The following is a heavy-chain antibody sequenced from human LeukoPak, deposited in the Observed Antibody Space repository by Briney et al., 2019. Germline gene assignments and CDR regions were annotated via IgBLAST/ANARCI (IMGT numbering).Heavy chain of an antibody. V-gene: IGHV4-59*08. J-gene: IGHJ4*02. D-gene: IGHD4-17*01. CDR1: GGSISSYY. Sequence: PSETLSDTCTVSGGSISSYYWSWIRQPPGKGLEWIGYIYYSGSTNYTPSLKSRITISVDASKNQISLELSSVTATDTAVYYCASLSTVTQVYFDSRGQGTLVTVSS. CDR2: IYYSGST. CDR3: ASLSTVTQVYFDS.